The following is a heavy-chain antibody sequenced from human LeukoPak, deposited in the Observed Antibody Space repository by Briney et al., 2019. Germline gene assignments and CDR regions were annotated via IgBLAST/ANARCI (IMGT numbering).Heavy chain of an antibody. CDR1: GGTFSSYA. CDR2: IIPIFGTA. V-gene: IGHV1-69*13. Sequence: SVRVSCKASGGTFSSYAISWVRQAPGQGLECMGGIIPIFGTANYAQKFQGRVTITADESTSTAYMELSSLRSEDTAVYYCARANSGSPVVSFDHSGQGTLVTVSS. J-gene: IGHJ5*02. CDR3: ARANSGSPVVSFDH. D-gene: IGHD3-10*01.